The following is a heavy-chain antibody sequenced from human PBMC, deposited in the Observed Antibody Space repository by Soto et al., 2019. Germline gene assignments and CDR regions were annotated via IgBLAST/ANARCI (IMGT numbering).Heavy chain of an antibody. Sequence: GGSLRLSCAASGFTFSSYAMSWVRQAPGKGLEWVSAISGSGGSTYYADSVKGRFTISRDNSKNTLYLQMNSLRAEDTAVYYCAKTGGGQGGGWHFAYWGQGTLVTVSS. CDR1: GFTFSSYA. CDR3: AKTGGGQGGGWHFAY. D-gene: IGHD6-19*01. V-gene: IGHV3-23*01. J-gene: IGHJ4*02. CDR2: ISGSGGST.